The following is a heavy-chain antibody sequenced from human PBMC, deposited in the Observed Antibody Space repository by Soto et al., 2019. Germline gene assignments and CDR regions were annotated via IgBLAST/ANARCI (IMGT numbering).Heavy chain of an antibody. CDR3: ARIGVGSRR. V-gene: IGHV1-69*18. D-gene: IGHD1-26*01. J-gene: IGHJ3*01. CDR1: GDTFSHYV. CDR2: FAPISGSP. Sequence: VQMVHSGAEVKEPGESVKVSCTNSGDTFSHYVMSWVQQAPGQGLEWMGSFAPISGSPNYAERFEGRLTISADAGTSTMYMELRSLNYDNTAVYYAARIGVGSRRWCQGTMVTVSS.